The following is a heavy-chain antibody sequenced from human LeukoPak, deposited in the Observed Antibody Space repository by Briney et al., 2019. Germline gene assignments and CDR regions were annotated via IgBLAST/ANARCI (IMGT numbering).Heavy chain of an antibody. D-gene: IGHD1-7*01. V-gene: IGHV5-51*01. CDR3: ARLPLNYPRASPLGY. CDR2: IYPGDSDT. CDR1: GYTFHSYW. Sequence: GESLKISCKGSGYTFHSYWIAWVRQMPGKGLEWMGIIYPGDSDTRYSPSFQGQVTISADKSISTAYLQWSSLKASDTAMYYCARLPLNYPRASPLGYWGQGTLVTVSS. J-gene: IGHJ4*02.